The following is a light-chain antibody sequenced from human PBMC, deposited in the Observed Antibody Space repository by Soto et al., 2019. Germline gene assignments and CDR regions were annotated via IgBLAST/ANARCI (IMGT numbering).Light chain of an antibody. V-gene: IGKV3-20*01. CDR1: QSVASSY. Sequence: EVVLTQSPGTLSLSPGERVTLSCRASQSVASSYLAWYQQKPGRAPRLLFYSASSRATGIPDRFSGSGSGTDFTLTISRLEPADFAVYYCHHFGRLPETFGQGTNVE. CDR3: HHFGRLPET. CDR2: SAS. J-gene: IGKJ1*01.